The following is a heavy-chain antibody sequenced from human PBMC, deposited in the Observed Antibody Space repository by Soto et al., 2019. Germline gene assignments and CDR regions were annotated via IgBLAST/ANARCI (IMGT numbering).Heavy chain of an antibody. CDR3: AKDHKTTVTSWGYFDY. J-gene: IGHJ4*02. D-gene: IGHD4-17*01. CDR1: GFTFNNYA. V-gene: IGHV3-23*01. Sequence: GGSLRLSCAASGFTFNNYAMNWVRQAPGKGLEWVSGISGSGGSTYYADSVKGRFTISRDNSKNTLYLQMNSLRAEDTAVYYCAKDHKTTVTSWGYFDYWGQGTLVTVSS. CDR2: ISGSGGST.